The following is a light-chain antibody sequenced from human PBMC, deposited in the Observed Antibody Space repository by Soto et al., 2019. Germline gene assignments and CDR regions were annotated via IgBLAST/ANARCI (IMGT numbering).Light chain of an antibody. J-gene: IGKJ2*01. CDR1: QSITTW. CDR2: AAS. Sequence: DIQMTQSPSTLSASVGDRVTITCRASQSITTWLAWYQQKPGKAPKLLIYAASSLQSGVPSRFSGSGSGTHFTLTISSLQPEDFATYYCQQSYITPRMYTFGQGTRLEIK. CDR3: QQSYITPRMYT. V-gene: IGKV1-39*01.